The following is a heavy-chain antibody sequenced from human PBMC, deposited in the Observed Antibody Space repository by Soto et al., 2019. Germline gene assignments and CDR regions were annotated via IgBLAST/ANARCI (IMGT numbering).Heavy chain of an antibody. CDR1: GFTVSNNY. Sequence: GGSLRLSCAVSGFTVSNNYMSWVRQAPGKGLEGVSVIYSGGYTAYGDSVKGRFTISRDNSKNTLYLQMNSLRADDTAVYFCARAASCGGDCYLPDFDYWGQGTLVTVSS. J-gene: IGHJ4*02. CDR3: ARAASCGGDCYLPDFDY. CDR2: IYSGGYT. V-gene: IGHV3-53*01. D-gene: IGHD2-21*02.